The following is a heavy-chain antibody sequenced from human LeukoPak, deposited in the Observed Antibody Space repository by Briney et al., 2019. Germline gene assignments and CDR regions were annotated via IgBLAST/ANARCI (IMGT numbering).Heavy chain of an antibody. V-gene: IGHV3-23*01. CDR2: VSTDGTP. Sequence: GGSLRLSCAVSGFTFGNHAVTWVRQAPGKGLESVSSVSTDGTPYYADSVKGRFTISRGNSKNTLYLQMNSLRAEDTAVYYCAKLGAGGYYSYMDVWGKGTTVTVSS. CDR3: AKLGAGGYYSYMDV. J-gene: IGHJ6*03. CDR1: GFTFGNHA. D-gene: IGHD3-16*01.